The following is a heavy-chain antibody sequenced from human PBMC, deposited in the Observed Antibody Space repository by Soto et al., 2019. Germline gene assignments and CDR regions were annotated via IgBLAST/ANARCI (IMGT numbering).Heavy chain of an antibody. D-gene: IGHD3-22*01. V-gene: IGHV2-5*02. CDR1: GFSLSTSGVG. Sequence: QITLKESGPTLVKPTQTLTLTCTFSGFSLSTSGVGVGWIRQPPGKALEWLALIYWDDDKRYSPSLKSRLTNTTAPPKNPGVLTMTNIDPVDTSTHYFPRHYLPSYDSSGYYPINYYPDYRGQGTLVTVSS. J-gene: IGHJ4*02. CDR3: PRHYLPSYDSSGYYPINYYPDY. CDR2: IYWDDDK.